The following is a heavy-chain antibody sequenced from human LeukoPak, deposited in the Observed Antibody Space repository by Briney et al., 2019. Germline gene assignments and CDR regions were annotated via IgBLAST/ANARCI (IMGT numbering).Heavy chain of an antibody. Sequence: GGSLRLSCAGSGFTVSSNYMSWVRRAPGKGLEWVSVIYSGGNTYYADSVKGRFTISRDNSKNTVYLQMNSLRVEDTAVYYCATETGSSALSFDYWGQGTLVTVSS. D-gene: IGHD3-10*01. CDR2: IYSGGNT. J-gene: IGHJ4*02. V-gene: IGHV3-53*01. CDR3: ATETGSSALSFDY. CDR1: GFTVSSNY.